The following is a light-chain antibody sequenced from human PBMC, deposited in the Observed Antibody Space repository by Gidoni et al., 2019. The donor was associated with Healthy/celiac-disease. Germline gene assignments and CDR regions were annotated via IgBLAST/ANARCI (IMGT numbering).Light chain of an antibody. CDR1: QSLLHSNGYNY. V-gene: IGKV2-28*01. CDR3: MQALQTPLT. J-gene: IGKJ4*01. Sequence: DIVMTQPPLSLPVTPGEPASISCRSSQSLLHSNGYNYLDWYLQKPGQSPQLLIYLGSNRASGVPDRFSGSGSGTGFTLKISRVEAEDVGVYYCMQALQTPLTFGGGTKVEIK. CDR2: LGS.